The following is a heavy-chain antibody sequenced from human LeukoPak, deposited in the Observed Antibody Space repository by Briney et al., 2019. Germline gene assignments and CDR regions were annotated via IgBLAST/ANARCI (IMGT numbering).Heavy chain of an antibody. J-gene: IGHJ6*03. CDR1: GFTFNSYS. CDR3: ARSSRDGYNLIDSMDV. Sequence: PGGSLRLSCAASGFTFNSYSMNWVRQAAGKGLEWVSSISTSSIYIYYADSVKGRFTISRDNAKNSLFLQMNSLRAEDTAVYYCARSSRDGYNLIDSMDVWGKGTTVTVSS. V-gene: IGHV3-21*01. CDR2: ISTSSIYI. D-gene: IGHD5-24*01.